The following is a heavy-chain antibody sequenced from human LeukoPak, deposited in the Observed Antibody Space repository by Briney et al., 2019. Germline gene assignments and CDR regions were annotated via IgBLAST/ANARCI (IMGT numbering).Heavy chain of an antibody. V-gene: IGHV4-34*01. D-gene: IGHD4-17*01. CDR1: GGSFSGYY. CDR3: ARWPTYARINWFDP. Sequence: SETLSLTCAVYGGSFSGYYWSWIRQPPGKGQEWIGEINHSGSTNYNPSLKSRVTISVDTSKNQFSLKLSSMTAADTAVYYWARWPTYARINWFDPWGQGTLVTVSS. CDR2: INHSGST. J-gene: IGHJ5*02.